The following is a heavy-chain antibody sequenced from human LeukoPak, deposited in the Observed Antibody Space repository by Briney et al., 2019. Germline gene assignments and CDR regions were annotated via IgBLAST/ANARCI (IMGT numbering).Heavy chain of an antibody. J-gene: IGHJ4*02. CDR1: GFTFSSYG. V-gene: IGHV3-30*18. D-gene: IGHD3-9*01. Sequence: GRSLRLSCAASGFTFSSYGMHWVRQAPGKGLEWVAVISYDGSNKYYADSVKGRFTISRDNSKNTLYLQMNSLRAEDTAVYYRAKDHRPVLRYFDWLLSYWGQGTLVTVSS. CDR3: AKDHRPVLRYFDWLLSY. CDR2: ISYDGSNK.